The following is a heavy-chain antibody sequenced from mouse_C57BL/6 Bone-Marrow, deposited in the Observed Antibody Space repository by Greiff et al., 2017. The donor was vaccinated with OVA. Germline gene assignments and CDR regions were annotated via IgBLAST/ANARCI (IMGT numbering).Heavy chain of an antibody. CDR3: AILDYYGSSYVPYWYFDV. V-gene: IGHV1-59*01. D-gene: IGHD1-1*01. CDR1: GYTFTSYW. CDR2: IDPSDSYT. J-gene: IGHJ1*03. Sequence: VQLQQPGAELVRPGTSVKLSCKASGYTFTSYWMHWVKQRPGQGLEWNGVIDPSDSYTNYNQKFKGKATLTVDTSSSTAYMQLSSLTSEDSAVYYCAILDYYGSSYVPYWYFDVWGTGTTVTVSS.